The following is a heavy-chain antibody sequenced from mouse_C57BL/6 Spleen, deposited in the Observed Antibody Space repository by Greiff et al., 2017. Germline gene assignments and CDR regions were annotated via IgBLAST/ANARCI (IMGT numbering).Heavy chain of an antibody. CDR2: ISYDGSN. D-gene: IGHD2-2*01. V-gene: IGHV3-6*01. CDR3: ARVMVTGYYAMDY. J-gene: IGHJ4*01. CDR1: GYSITSGYY. Sequence: EVKLMESGPGLVKPSQSLSLTCSVTGYSITSGYYWNWIRQFPGNKLEWMGYISYDGSNNYNPSLKYRISITRDTSKNQFFLKLNSVTTEDTATYYCARVMVTGYYAMDYWGQGTSVTVSS.